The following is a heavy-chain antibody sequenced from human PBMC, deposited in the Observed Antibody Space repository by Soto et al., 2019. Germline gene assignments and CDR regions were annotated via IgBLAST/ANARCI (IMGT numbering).Heavy chain of an antibody. V-gene: IGHV3-33*01. Sequence: GSLRLSCAASGFTFSSYGMHWVRQAPGKGLEWVAVIWYDGSNKYYADSVKGRFTISRDNSKNTLYLQMNSLRAEDTAVYYCARDALELLFALNWFDPWGQGTLVTVSS. J-gene: IGHJ5*02. CDR2: IWYDGSNK. CDR1: GFTFSSYG. D-gene: IGHD1-7*01. CDR3: ARDALELLFALNWFDP.